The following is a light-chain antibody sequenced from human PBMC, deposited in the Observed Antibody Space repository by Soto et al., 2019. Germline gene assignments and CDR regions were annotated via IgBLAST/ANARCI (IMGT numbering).Light chain of an antibody. J-gene: IGLJ3*02. CDR1: SGSIASNY. V-gene: IGLV6-57*04. CDR2: ENN. Sequence: NFMLTQPHSVSESPGKTVTISCTRSSGSIASNYVQWYQQRPGSAPTTVIYENNHRPSGVPDRFSGSIDSSSNSASLTISGLKTEDEADYCCQSYDSSNLWVFGGGTKLTVL. CDR3: QSYDSSNLWV.